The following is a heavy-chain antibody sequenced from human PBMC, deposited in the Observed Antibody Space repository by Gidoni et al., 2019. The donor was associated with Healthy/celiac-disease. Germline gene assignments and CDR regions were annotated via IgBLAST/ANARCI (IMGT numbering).Heavy chain of an antibody. V-gene: IGHV3-30-3*01. CDR2: ISYDGSNK. CDR1: GFTFSRYA. D-gene: IGHD4-17*01. CDR3: AIYDYGGNPGYYGMDV. J-gene: IGHJ6*02. Sequence: QVQLVESGGGVVQPGRSLRLSCAASGFTFSRYAMHWVRQAPGKGLEWVAVISYDGSNKYYADSVKGRFTISRDNSKNTLYLQMNSLRAEDTAVYYCAIYDYGGNPGYYGMDVWGQGTTVTVSS.